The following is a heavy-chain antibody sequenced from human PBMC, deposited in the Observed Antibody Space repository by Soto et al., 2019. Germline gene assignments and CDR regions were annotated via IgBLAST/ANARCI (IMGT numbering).Heavy chain of an antibody. D-gene: IGHD6-19*01. Sequence: GGSLRLSCAASRFTFSSYGMHWLRQAPGKGLEWVAVISYEGSDHYYADSVKGRFAVSRDNSKNTLFLQMNSLRAEDTAVYYCAKEHSGLYSRHYFDFWGQGTLVTVSS. CDR3: AKEHSGLYSRHYFDF. V-gene: IGHV3-30*18. CDR1: RFTFSSYG. J-gene: IGHJ4*02. CDR2: ISYEGSDH.